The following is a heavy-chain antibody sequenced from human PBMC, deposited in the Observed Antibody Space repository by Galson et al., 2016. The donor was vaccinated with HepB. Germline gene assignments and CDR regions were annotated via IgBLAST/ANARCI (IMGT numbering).Heavy chain of an antibody. CDR1: GYIFISYG. Sequence: SVKVSCKASGYIFISYGINWVRQAPGQGLEWMGWISPYNGNTSYAQNVQGRVTLTSDTSTSTAYMELRSLRSDDTAVYYCAKERAHYDVLTGYLPYFDSWGQGTLVSVSS. CDR2: ISPYNGNT. CDR3: AKERAHYDVLTGYLPYFDS. V-gene: IGHV1-18*01. D-gene: IGHD3-9*01. J-gene: IGHJ4*02.